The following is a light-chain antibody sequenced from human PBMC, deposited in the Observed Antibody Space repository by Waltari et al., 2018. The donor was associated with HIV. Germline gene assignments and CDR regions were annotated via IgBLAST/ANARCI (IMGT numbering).Light chain of an antibody. Sequence: QSALTQPPSASGSPGQSVTLSCTGTNSDLGTSDYVPWYQQHPGKAPKLVISEVTKRPSGVSDRFSGSKSGNTAFLTVSGLQAEDEADYYCSSFANRDGFYVLFGGGTRLTVL. CDR1: NSDLGTSDY. V-gene: IGLV2-8*01. J-gene: IGLJ2*01. CDR2: EVT. CDR3: SSFANRDGFYVL.